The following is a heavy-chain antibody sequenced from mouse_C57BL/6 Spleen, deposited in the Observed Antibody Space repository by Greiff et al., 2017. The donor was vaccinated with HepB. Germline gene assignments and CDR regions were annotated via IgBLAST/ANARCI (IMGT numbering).Heavy chain of an antibody. D-gene: IGHD1-1*01. CDR3: ARRNYYGSSLDD. V-gene: IGHV1-53*01. CDR2: IKPSNGGT. J-gene: IGHJ2*01. CDR1: GYTFTSYW. Sequence: VQLQQPGTELVKPGASVKLSCKASGYTFTSYWMHWVKQRPGQGLEWIGNIKPSNGGTNYNEKFKSNATLTVDKSSSTAYMQLSSLTSEDSAVYYCARRNYYGSSLDDWGQGTTLTVSS.